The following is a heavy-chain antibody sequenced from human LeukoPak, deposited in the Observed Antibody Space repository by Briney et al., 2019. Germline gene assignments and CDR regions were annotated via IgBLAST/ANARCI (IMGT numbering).Heavy chain of an antibody. CDR2: IIPILGIA. J-gene: IGHJ4*02. CDR3: ARQWAAAGTESDY. CDR1: GGTFSSYA. Sequence: GASVKVSCKASGGTFSSYAISWVRQAPGQGLEWMGRIIPILGIANYAQKFQGRVTITADKSTSTAYMELSSLRSEDTTVYYCARQWAAAGTESDYWGQGTLVTVSS. D-gene: IGHD6-13*01. V-gene: IGHV1-69*04.